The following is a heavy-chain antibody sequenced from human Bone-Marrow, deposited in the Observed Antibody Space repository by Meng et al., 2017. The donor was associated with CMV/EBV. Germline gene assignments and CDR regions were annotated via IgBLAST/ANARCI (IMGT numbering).Heavy chain of an antibody. CDR3: ARVYYDSSGTPFDY. D-gene: IGHD3-22*01. CDR2: INPNSGGT. V-gene: IGHV1-2*02. Sequence: ASVKVSCKASGGTFSSYAISWVRQAPGQGLEWMGWINPNSGGTNYARKFQGRVTMTRDTSISTAYMELSRLRSDDTAVYYCARVYYDSSGTPFDYWGQGTLVTVSS. CDR1: GGTFSSYA. J-gene: IGHJ4*02.